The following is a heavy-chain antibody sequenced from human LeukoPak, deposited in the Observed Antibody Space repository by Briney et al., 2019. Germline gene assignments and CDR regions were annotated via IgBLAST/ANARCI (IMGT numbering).Heavy chain of an antibody. CDR3: AREYYDSSGYYYVSGYYYYYGMDV. D-gene: IGHD3-22*01. J-gene: IGHJ6*02. CDR2: IKQDGSEK. Sequence: PGGSLRFSCAASGFTFSSYAMSWVRQAPGKGLEWVANIKQDGSEKYYVDSVKGRFTISRDNAKNSLYLQMNSLRAEDTAVYYCAREYYDSSGYYYVSGYYYYYGMDVWGQGTTVTVSS. V-gene: IGHV3-7*03. CDR1: GFTFSSYA.